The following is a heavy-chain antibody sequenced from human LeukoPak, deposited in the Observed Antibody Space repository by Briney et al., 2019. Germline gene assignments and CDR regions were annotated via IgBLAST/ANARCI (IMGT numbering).Heavy chain of an antibody. CDR1: GFTFSDYS. Sequence: QAGGSLRFSCAASGFTFSDYSMHWVRQAPGKELEYVSGVTSNGGSTNYANSVKGRFTIYRDNSKNTLYLQMGSLKPEDMAVYYCAREASSRCFDYWGQGTLVTVSS. V-gene: IGHV3-64*01. CDR2: VTSNGGST. CDR3: AREASSRCFDY. J-gene: IGHJ4*02.